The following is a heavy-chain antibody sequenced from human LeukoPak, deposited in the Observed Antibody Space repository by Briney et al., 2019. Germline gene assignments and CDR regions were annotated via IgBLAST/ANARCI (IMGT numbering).Heavy chain of an antibody. CDR3: ARDWYYYDSSGYYYALRY. CDR2: IIPIFGTA. V-gene: IGHV1-69*13. D-gene: IGHD3-22*01. CDR1: GGTFISYA. J-gene: IGHJ4*02. Sequence: GASVKVSCKASGGTFISYAISWVRQVPGQGLEWMGGIIPIFGTANYAQKFQGRVTITADESTSTAYMELSSLRSEDTAVYYCARDWYYYDSSGYYYALRYWGQGTLVTVSS.